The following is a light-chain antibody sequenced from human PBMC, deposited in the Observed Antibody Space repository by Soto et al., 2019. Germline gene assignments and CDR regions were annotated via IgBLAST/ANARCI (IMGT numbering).Light chain of an antibody. CDR3: QQYNDNWT. CDR2: KAS. Sequence: DIQKTQAPSTLSANVGDRVTITCRASQSISSWLAWYQQKPGKAPKLLIYKASTLQSGVPSRFSGSGSGTEFTLAISSLQPDDSATYYCQQYNDNWTFGQGTKVDIK. V-gene: IGKV1-5*03. CDR1: QSISSW. J-gene: IGKJ1*01.